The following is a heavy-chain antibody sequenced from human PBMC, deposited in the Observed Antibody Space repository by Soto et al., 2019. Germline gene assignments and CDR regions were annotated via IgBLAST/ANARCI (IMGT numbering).Heavy chain of an antibody. CDR3: ARDAPPVDY. CDR2: ISAYNGNT. J-gene: IGHJ4*02. CDR1: GYTFTNYG. V-gene: IGHV1-18*01. Sequence: QVQLVQSGAEVKKPGASVKVSCKASGYTFTNYGISWVRQAPGQGLEWMGWISAYNGNTNYAQKLQGRVTMTTDTATSTAHMELRGRSSDDTAVYYCARDAPPVDYWGEGTLVTGSS.